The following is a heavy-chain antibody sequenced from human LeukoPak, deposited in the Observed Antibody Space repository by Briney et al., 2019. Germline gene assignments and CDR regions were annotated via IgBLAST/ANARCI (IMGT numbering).Heavy chain of an antibody. CDR3: ARSDGYGLVGI. CDR1: GGSISSGSNY. CDR2: IYSSGST. V-gene: IGHV4-39*07. Sequence: SETLSLTCTVSGGSISSGSNYWGWLRQPPGKTLEWIGSIYSSGSTYYNPSLKSRVIIIIDTPKNHFSLTLSSVTAADTAVYYCARSDGYGLVGIWGQGTMVTVSS. J-gene: IGHJ3*02. D-gene: IGHD3-10*01.